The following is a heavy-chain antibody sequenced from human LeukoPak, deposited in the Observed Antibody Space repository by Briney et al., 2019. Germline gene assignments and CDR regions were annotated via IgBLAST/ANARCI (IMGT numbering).Heavy chain of an antibody. CDR3: AIGHYRNIPG. Sequence: GGSLRLSCAASGFTVSSKYMNWVRQAPGKGLEWVSVIYTDGSTYYADSVRARFSISRDDSKNTLSLQMNSLRAEDTAVFYCAIGHYRNIPGWGQGTLVTVSS. CDR1: GFTVSSKY. J-gene: IGHJ4*02. D-gene: IGHD1/OR15-1a*01. CDR2: IYTDGST. V-gene: IGHV3-66*01.